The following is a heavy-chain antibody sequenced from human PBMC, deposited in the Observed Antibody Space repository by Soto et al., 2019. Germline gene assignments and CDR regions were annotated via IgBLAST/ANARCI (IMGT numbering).Heavy chain of an antibody. D-gene: IGHD2-21*02. V-gene: IGHV3-33*05. J-gene: IGHJ3*01. Sequence: QVQLVESGGGVVQPGRSLRLSCAASGFTFSAYGIHWVRQAPGKGLEWVAKISFDSRDKLYVDSMNGRLTISRENSRNTVYLQMDSLRAEDTAVYHCARVCGGDCGNAFDVWGQGTVVAVSP. CDR2: ISFDSRDK. CDR3: ARVCGGDCGNAFDV. CDR1: GFTFSAYG.